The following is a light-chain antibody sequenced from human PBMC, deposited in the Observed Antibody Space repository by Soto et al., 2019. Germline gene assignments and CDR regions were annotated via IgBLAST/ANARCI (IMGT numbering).Light chain of an antibody. J-gene: IGKJ5*01. CDR1: QRISSY. CDR3: QHSYNTPIT. Sequence: DIQMTQSPSSLSASVGDRVTITCRAGQRISSYLNWYQQKPGKAPKLLIYAASSLQSGVPSRFSGSGSGTDFTLTISSLQPEDFATYYCQHSYNTPITFGQGTRLEIK. CDR2: AAS. V-gene: IGKV1-39*01.